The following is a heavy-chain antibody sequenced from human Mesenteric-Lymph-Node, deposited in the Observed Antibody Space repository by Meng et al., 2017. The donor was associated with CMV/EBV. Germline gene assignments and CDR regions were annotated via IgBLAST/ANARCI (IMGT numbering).Heavy chain of an antibody. CDR2: FHHGGTI. CDR3: ARDLLPYGTDS. J-gene: IGHJ5*01. V-gene: IGHV4-38-2*02. CDR1: GYSISSGYY. Sequence: SETLSLTCTVSGYSISSGYYWGWIRQPPGKGLEWIGNFHHGGTIYYNPSLKSRVTISVDTSKNHFSLNLSSVTASDTAFYFCARDLLPYGTDSWGQGTLGTVSS. D-gene: IGHD1-1*01.